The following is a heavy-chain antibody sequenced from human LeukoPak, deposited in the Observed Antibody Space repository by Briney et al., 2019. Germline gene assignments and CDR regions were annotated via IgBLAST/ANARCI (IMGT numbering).Heavy chain of an antibody. Sequence: PGGSLRLSCAASRFTFDDYAMHWVRQAPGKGLEWVSLISGDGGSTYYADSVKGRFTISRDNSKNSLYLQMNSLRTEDTALYYCAKDIRLWSDTEYFQHWGQGTLVTVSS. D-gene: IGHD3-16*01. J-gene: IGHJ1*01. CDR3: AKDIRLWSDTEYFQH. CDR1: RFTFDDYA. CDR2: ISGDGGST. V-gene: IGHV3-43*02.